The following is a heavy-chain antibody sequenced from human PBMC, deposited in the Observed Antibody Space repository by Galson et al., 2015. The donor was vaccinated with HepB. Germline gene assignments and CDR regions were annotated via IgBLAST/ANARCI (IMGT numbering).Heavy chain of an antibody. CDR2: IYPGDSDT. V-gene: IGHV5-51*01. CDR1: GYSFTSYW. Sequence: QSGAEVKKPGESLKISCKGSGYSFTSYWIGWVRQMPGKGLEWMGIIYPGDSDTRYSPSFQGQVTVSADKSISTAYLQWSSLKASDTAMYYCARQPYSSSYLYGMDVWGQGTTVTVSS. CDR3: ARQPYSSSYLYGMDV. J-gene: IGHJ6*02. D-gene: IGHD6-6*01.